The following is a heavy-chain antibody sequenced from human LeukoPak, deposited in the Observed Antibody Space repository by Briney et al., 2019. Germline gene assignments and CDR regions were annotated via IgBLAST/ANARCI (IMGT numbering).Heavy chain of an antibody. Sequence: ASVKVSCKVSGYTLTELSMHWVRQAPGKGLEWIGGFDPEDGETIYAQKFQGRVTMTEDTSTDTAYMELSSLRSEDTAVYYCATGPPYQLLLRMDYWGQGTLVTVSS. CDR1: GYTLTELS. CDR2: FDPEDGET. D-gene: IGHD2-2*01. J-gene: IGHJ4*02. CDR3: ATGPPYQLLLRMDY. V-gene: IGHV1-24*01.